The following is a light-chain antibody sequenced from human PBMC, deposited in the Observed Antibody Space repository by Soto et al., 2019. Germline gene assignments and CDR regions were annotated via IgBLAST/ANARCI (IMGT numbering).Light chain of an antibody. CDR2: DAS. V-gene: IGKV3-20*01. Sequence: EIVLTQSPGTLSLSPGERATLSCRASQSVSSSYLAWYQHKPGQAPRLLIFDASSRATGISDRFSGSGSGTDFTLTISRLEPEDFAVYYCQQYGRSPWTFGQGTKVEVK. J-gene: IGKJ1*01. CDR3: QQYGRSPWT. CDR1: QSVSSSY.